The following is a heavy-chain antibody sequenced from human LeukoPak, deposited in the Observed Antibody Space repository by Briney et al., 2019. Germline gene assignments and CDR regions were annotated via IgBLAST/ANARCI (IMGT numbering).Heavy chain of an antibody. V-gene: IGHV4-59*08. CDR1: GGSITSYY. J-gene: IGHJ3*02. CDR2: INYSGST. D-gene: IGHD6-19*01. Sequence: SETLSLTCTVSGGSITSYYWSWIRQPPGKGLEWIGYINYSGSTNYNPSLKSRVIISVDTSKNQFSLKLSSVTAADTAVYYCARPKYSSAYDAFDIWGQGTMVTVSS. CDR3: ARPKYSSAYDAFDI.